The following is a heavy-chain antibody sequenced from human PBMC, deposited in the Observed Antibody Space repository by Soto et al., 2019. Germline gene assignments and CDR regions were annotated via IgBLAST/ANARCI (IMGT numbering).Heavy chain of an antibody. CDR1: VLRVSINY. CDR3: ARDRLYGSGSYDLTGRFGFDP. V-gene: IGHV3-53*01. J-gene: IGHJ5*02. D-gene: IGHD3-10*01. Sequence: PWGSLLISSAACVLRVSINYMTWVRQAPGKGMEPVSVIYSGGSTYYADSVKGRFTISRDNSKNTLYLQMNSLRAEDTAVYYCARDRLYGSGSYDLTGRFGFDPWGQGTMVTVSS. CDR2: IYSGGST.